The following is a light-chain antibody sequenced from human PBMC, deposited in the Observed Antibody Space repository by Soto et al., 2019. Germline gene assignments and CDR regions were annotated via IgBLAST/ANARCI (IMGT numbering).Light chain of an antibody. CDR2: GAS. V-gene: IGKV3-20*01. CDR1: QSVSSSY. J-gene: IGKJ2*01. CDR3: QQYGSAPVT. Sequence: EIVLTQSPGTLSLSPGERATLSCRASQSVSSSYLDWYQQKPGQAPRLLIYGASSRATGISDRFSGSGSGTDFTLTISRLEPEDFAVYYYQQYGSAPVTLGQGSKLSIK.